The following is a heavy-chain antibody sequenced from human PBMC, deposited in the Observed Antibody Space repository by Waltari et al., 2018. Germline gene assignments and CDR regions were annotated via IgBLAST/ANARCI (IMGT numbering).Heavy chain of an antibody. CDR1: GVDFGSYE. V-gene: IGHV3-48*03. D-gene: IGHD3-16*01. CDR2: IATSDRSI. Sequence: EVQLVESGGGLEQPGGSLRLACVGSGVDFGSYEMLWVRQAPGKGLEWVSYIATSDRSIYYADSVRGRFTISRDNAKNSLYLHMNSLRAEDTAVYYCARVGGYYYYYMDVWGKGTTVTVSS. CDR3: ARVGGYYYYYMDV. J-gene: IGHJ6*03.